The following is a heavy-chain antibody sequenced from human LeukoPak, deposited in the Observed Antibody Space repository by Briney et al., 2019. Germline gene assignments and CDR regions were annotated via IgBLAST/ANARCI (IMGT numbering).Heavy chain of an antibody. CDR3: ARDSYYSSDN. CDR2: IKHDGSQK. CDR1: GFTFSNYW. Sequence: PGGSLSLSCATSGFTFSNYWMSWVRQAPGKGLEWVANIKHDGSQKYYLDSVKGRFTISRDNAKNSLYLQMNSLRAADTAVYYCARDSYYSSDNWGQGTLVTVSS. J-gene: IGHJ4*02. D-gene: IGHD3-22*01. V-gene: IGHV3-7*05.